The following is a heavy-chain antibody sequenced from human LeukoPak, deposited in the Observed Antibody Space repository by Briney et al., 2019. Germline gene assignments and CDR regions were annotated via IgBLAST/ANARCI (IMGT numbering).Heavy chain of an antibody. V-gene: IGHV4-4*02. Sequence: KSSETLSLTCAVSGDSIRRSNWWSWVRQPPGKGLEWIGEIYHSGTTNYNPSLKSRVTISLDKSKNQFSLKLSSVTAADTAVYYCARQGGYNQDYWGQGILVTVSS. CDR1: GDSIRRSNW. D-gene: IGHD3-22*01. CDR3: ARQGGYNQDY. J-gene: IGHJ4*02. CDR2: IYHSGTT.